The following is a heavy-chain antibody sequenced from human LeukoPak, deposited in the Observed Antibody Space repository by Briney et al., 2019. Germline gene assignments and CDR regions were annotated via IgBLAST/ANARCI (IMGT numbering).Heavy chain of an antibody. CDR3: ARGMSGYYGMDV. CDR2: ISASGDVT. V-gene: IGHV3-23*01. J-gene: IGHJ6*02. CDR1: GFSFSAYP. Sequence: GSLRLSCAASGFSFSAYPMGWVRQAPGKGLQWLSGISASGDVTFHADRVKGRFAISRDNSKNTLYLQMNSLRAEDTAVYYCARGMSGYYGMDVWGQGTTVTVSS.